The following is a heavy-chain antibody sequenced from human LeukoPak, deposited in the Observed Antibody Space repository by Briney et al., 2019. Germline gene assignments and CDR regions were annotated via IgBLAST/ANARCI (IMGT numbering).Heavy chain of an antibody. CDR1: GFTFSDYY. D-gene: IGHD3-10*01. CDR3: ARYSEGSGSYYNVHFDY. Sequence: PGGSLTLSCAASGFTFSDYYMSWIRQPPGKGLEWVSYISSSGSTIYYADSVKGRFTISRDNAKNSLYLQMNSLRAEDTAVYYCARYSEGSGSYYNVHFDYWGQGTLVTVSS. CDR2: ISSSGSTI. V-gene: IGHV3-11*01. J-gene: IGHJ4*02.